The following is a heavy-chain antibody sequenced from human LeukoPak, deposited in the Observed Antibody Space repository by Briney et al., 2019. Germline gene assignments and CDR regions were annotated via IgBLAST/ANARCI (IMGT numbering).Heavy chain of an antibody. CDR3: ARVLSSGSLIYYYYYYMDV. CDR2: IYYSGST. CDR1: GGSISSSSYY. V-gene: IGHV4-39*07. Sequence: SETLSLTCTVSGGSISSSSYYWGWIRQPPGKGLEWIGSIYYSGSTYYNPSLKGRVTISVDTSKNQFSLKLSSVTAADTAVYYCARVLSSGSLIYYYYYYMDVWGKGTTVTVSS. J-gene: IGHJ6*03. D-gene: IGHD6-19*01.